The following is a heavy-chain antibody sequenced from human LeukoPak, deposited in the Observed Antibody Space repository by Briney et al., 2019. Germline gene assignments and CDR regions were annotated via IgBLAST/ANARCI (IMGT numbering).Heavy chain of an antibody. J-gene: IGHJ5*02. V-gene: IGHV3-64D*06. CDR2: ISSNGGST. D-gene: IGHD6-19*01. Sequence: GGSLRLSCSASGFTFNSYSMHWVRQAPGKGLEYVSAISSNGGSTYYADSAKGRFTISRDNSKNTLYLQMSSLRAEDTAVYYCVKGGAVAVSRWFDPWGQGTLVTVSS. CDR3: VKGGAVAVSRWFDP. CDR1: GFTFNSYS.